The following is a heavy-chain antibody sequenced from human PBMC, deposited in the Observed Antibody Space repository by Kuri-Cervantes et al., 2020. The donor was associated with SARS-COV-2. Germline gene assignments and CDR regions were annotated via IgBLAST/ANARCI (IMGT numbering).Heavy chain of an antibody. V-gene: IGHV4-4*07. CDR2: IYTSGST. CDR1: GGSISSYY. Sequence: GSLRLSCTVSGGSISSYYWSWIRQPAGKGLEWIGRIYTSGSTNYNPSLKSRVTMSVDTSKNQFSLKLSSVTAEDTAVYYCTRDGRIAARQWFYYYYYMDVWGKGTTVTVSS. D-gene: IGHD6-6*01. J-gene: IGHJ6*03. CDR3: TRDGRIAARQWFYYYYYMDV.